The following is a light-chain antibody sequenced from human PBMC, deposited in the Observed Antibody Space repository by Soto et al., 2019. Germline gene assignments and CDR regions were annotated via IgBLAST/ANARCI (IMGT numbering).Light chain of an antibody. CDR1: SPDFVSYNR. CDR3: SLYTSENAYV. Sequence: QSALTQPPSVYGSPGESVTISCTGTSPDFVSYNRVSWYQQPPGTAAKLMIYEVSKRPSGVPDRFSGSKSGNTASLTISGLQAADEADYYCSLYTSENAYVFGTGTKV. CDR2: EVS. V-gene: IGLV2-18*01. J-gene: IGLJ1*01.